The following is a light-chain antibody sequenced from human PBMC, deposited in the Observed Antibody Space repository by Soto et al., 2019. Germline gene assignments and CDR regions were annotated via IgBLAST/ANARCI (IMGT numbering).Light chain of an antibody. CDR3: TSYTSSTPCVV. Sequence: QSALTQPASVSGSPGQPIAISGTGARTEVEGYAYVSGYQQHPGQAPQLIIYDVYTRPSGVSHRFSGSKYGDTASLTISGLQAEDEADYYCTSYTSSTPCVVFGAGTKLTVL. CDR2: DVY. CDR1: RTEVEGYAY. J-gene: IGLJ1*01. V-gene: IGLV2-14*03.